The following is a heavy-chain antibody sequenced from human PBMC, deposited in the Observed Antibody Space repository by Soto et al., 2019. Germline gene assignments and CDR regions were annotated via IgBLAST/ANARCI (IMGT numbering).Heavy chain of an antibody. D-gene: IGHD3-22*01. CDR1: GFTFSSYW. J-gene: IGHJ2*01. Sequence: EVQLVESGGGLVQPGGSLRLSCAASGFTFSSYWMHWVRQAPGKGLVWVSRINSDGSSTSYADSVKGRFTISRDNAKNTRYLQRNSLRAEDTAVYYCPRDHPPLRDDSSGYYLPNWYFDLWGRGTLVTVSS. CDR2: INSDGSST. CDR3: PRDHPPLRDDSSGYYLPNWYFDL. V-gene: IGHV3-74*01.